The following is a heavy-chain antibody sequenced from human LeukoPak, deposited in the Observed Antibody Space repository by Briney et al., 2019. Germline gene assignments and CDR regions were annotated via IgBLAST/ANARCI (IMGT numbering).Heavy chain of an antibody. CDR3: ARGADFYKGGVD. CDR2: IHPSGRT. Sequence: PSETLSLTCGVFGGSFSGYYLSCTRQPPGKGLEWIGEIHPSGRTDCNPSLKSRVTMSVDTSKNQFSLRLSSVTAADTAMYYCARGADFYKGGVDWGQGTLVTVSS. V-gene: IGHV4-34*01. J-gene: IGHJ4*02. D-gene: IGHD3-16*01. CDR1: GGSFSGYY.